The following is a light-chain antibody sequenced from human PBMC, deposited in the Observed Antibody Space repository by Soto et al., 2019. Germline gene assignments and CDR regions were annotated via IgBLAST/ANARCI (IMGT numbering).Light chain of an antibody. CDR1: SSDVGGYEY. V-gene: IGLV2-8*01. CDR3: SSFAGSHYV. J-gene: IGLJ1*01. Sequence: QSVLTQPPSASGSPGQSVTISCTGTSSDVGGYEYVSWYQQHPGKAPKLIIYDVLKRPSGVPDRFSGSKSANTASLTVSGLQAEDEADYYCSSFAGSHYVFGTGTRSPS. CDR2: DVL.